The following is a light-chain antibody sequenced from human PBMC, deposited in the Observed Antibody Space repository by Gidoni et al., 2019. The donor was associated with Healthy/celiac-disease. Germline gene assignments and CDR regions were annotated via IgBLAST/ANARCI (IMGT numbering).Light chain of an antibody. CDR3: QSADSSGTYPV. Sequence: SYELTQPPPVSVSPGQTARITCSGDALPKQYAYWYHQKPGQAPVLVIYKDSERPSGIPERFSGSSSGTTVTLTISGVQAEDESDYYCQSADSSGTYPVFGGGTKLTV. J-gene: IGLJ2*01. CDR1: ALPKQY. V-gene: IGLV3-25*03. CDR2: KDS.